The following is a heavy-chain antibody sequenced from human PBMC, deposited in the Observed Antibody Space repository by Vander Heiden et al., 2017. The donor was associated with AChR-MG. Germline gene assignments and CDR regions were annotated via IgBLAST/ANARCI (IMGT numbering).Heavy chain of an antibody. CDR3: ARAFKDTAIHKRYYYYGMDV. J-gene: IGHJ6*02. CDR2: IIPIFGTA. Sequence: QVQLVQSGAEVKKPGSSVKVSCKASGGTFSSYAISGVRQAPGQGLEWMGGIIPIFGTANYAQKFQGRVTITADKSTSTAYMELSSLRSEDTAVYYCARAFKDTAIHKRYYYYGMDVWGQGTTVTVSS. V-gene: IGHV1-69*06. D-gene: IGHD5-18*01. CDR1: GGTFSSYA.